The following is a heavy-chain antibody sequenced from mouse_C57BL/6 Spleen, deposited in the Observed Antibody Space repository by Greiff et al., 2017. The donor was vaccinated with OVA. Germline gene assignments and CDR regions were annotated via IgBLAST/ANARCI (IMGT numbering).Heavy chain of an antibody. Sequence: QVQLQQSGAELVKPGASVKLSCKASGYTFTEYTIHWVKQRSGQGLGGVGWFDPGGGSIKYNEKFKDKATLTADKSSSTVYMELSRLTSEDSAVYFCARHEEGANWDYAMDYWGQGTSVTVSS. J-gene: IGHJ4*01. D-gene: IGHD4-1*01. CDR1: GYTFTEYT. CDR2: FDPGGGSI. CDR3: ARHEEGANWDYAMDY. V-gene: IGHV1-62-2*01.